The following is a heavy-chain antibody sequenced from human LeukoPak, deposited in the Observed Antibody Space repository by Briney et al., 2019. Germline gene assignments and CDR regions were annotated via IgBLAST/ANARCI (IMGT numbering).Heavy chain of an antibody. CDR2: ISYDGSNK. CDR3: ARDNRFRGIAAVY. Sequence: TGRSLRLSCAASGFTFSSYATHWVRQAPGKGLEWVAVISYDGSNKYYADSVKGRFTISRDNSKNTLYLQMNSLRAEDTAVYYCARDNRFRGIAAVYWGQGTLVTVSS. D-gene: IGHD6-13*01. V-gene: IGHV3-30*04. J-gene: IGHJ4*02. CDR1: GFTFSSYA.